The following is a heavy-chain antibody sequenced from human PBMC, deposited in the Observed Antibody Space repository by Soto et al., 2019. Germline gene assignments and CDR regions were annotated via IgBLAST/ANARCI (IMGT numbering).Heavy chain of an antibody. CDR1: GFTFSTYN. CDR3: ARDPRPSYESSGYYVSAY. D-gene: IGHD3-22*01. Sequence: LRLSCAASGFTFSTYNMNWVRQAPLKGLEWVSFISSSSSYIYYADSVKGRFTISRDNAKNSLYLQMNSLRAEDTAVYYCARDPRPSYESSGYYVSAYWGQGTLVTVSS. J-gene: IGHJ4*02. V-gene: IGHV3-21*01. CDR2: ISSSSSYI.